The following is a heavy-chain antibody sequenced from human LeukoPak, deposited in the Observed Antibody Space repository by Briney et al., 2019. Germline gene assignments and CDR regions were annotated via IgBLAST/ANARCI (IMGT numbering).Heavy chain of an antibody. CDR2: ISDSGDNT. Sequence: GGSLRLSCAASRFTFSSYALSWVRQAPGKGLEWVSAISDSGDNTYYADSVKGRFTISRDNSKNTLYLQMHSLRAEDTAIYYCAKDMKGGYMDVWGKGTTVTVSS. D-gene: IGHD1-26*01. CDR1: RFTFSSYA. J-gene: IGHJ6*03. V-gene: IGHV3-23*01. CDR3: AKDMKGGYMDV.